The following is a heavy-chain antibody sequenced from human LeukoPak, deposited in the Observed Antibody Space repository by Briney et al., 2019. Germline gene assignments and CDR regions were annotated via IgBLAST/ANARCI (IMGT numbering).Heavy chain of an antibody. D-gene: IGHD3-3*01. CDR1: GFTFSSYA. CDR3: AKLPIRSGYYTYFDY. V-gene: IGHV3-23*01. Sequence: GGSLRLSCAASGFTFSSYAMSWVRQAPGKGLEWVSAISGSGGSTYYADSVKGRFTISRDNSKNTLYLQMNSLRAEGTAVYYCAKLPIRSGYYTYFDYWGQGTLVTVSS. J-gene: IGHJ4*02. CDR2: ISGSGGST.